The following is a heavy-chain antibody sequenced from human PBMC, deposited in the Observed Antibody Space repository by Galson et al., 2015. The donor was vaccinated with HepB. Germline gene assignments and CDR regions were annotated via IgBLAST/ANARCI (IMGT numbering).Heavy chain of an antibody. V-gene: IGHV1-46*01. CDR3: ARVEGAVVTATGAIQH. D-gene: IGHD2-21*02. CDR2: INPSGGST. CDR1: GYTFTSYY. J-gene: IGHJ1*01. Sequence: SVKVSCKASGYTFTSYYMHCVRQAPGQGLEWMGIINPSGGSTSYAQKFQGRVTMTRDTSTSTVYMELSSLRSEDTAVYYCARVEGAVVTATGAIQHWGQGTLVTVSS.